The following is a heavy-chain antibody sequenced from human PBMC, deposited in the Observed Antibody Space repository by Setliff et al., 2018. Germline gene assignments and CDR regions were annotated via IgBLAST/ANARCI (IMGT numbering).Heavy chain of an antibody. CDR2: INHSGST. CDR1: GGSISSYY. D-gene: IGHD3-16*01. V-gene: IGHV4-34*01. J-gene: IGHJ4*02. Sequence: SETLSLTCTVSGGSISSYYWSWIRQPPGKGLEWIGEINHSGSTNYNPSLKSRVTISVDTSKNQFSLKLSSVTAADTAVYYCAGSLGGFDYWGQGTLVTVSS. CDR3: AGSLGGFDY.